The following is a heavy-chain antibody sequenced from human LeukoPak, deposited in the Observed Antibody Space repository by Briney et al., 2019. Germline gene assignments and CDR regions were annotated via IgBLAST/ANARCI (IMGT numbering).Heavy chain of an antibody. CDR2: ISYDGSSK. D-gene: IGHD2/OR15-2a*01. Sequence: GKSLRLSCAASGFTFSSYGMNWVRQAPGKGLEWVAVISYDGSSKYYIDSVKGRFTISRDNSKNTLYLQMNSLRAEDTAVYYCARGENSKTYPVSGYWGQGALVTDSS. V-gene: IGHV3-30*03. CDR1: GFTFSSYG. CDR3: ARGENSKTYPVSGY. J-gene: IGHJ4*02.